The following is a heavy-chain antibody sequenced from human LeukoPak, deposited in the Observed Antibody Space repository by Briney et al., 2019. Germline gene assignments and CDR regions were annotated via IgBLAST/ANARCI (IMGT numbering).Heavy chain of an antibody. CDR1: GFTFDDYA. Sequence: GGSLRLSCAASGFTFDDYAMHWVRQAPGKGLEWVSGISWNSGSIGYADSVKGRFTISRDNAKNSLYLQMNSLRAEDTALYYCAKDSEAMIAPSHLDYWGQGTLVTVSS. CDR2: ISWNSGSI. CDR3: AKDSEAMIAPSHLDY. D-gene: IGHD3-22*01. J-gene: IGHJ4*02. V-gene: IGHV3-9*01.